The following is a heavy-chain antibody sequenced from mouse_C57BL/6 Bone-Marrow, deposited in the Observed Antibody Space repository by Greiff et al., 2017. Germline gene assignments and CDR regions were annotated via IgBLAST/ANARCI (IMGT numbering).Heavy chain of an antibody. V-gene: IGHV14-1*01. Sequence: EVKLQESGAELVRPGASVKLSCTASGFNIKDYYMHWVKQRPEQGLEWIGRIDPEDGDTEYAPKFQGKATMTADTSSNPAYLQLSSLTSEDTAVYYCTKDSNSFAYWGQVTLVTVSA. CDR3: TKDSNSFAY. J-gene: IGHJ3*01. D-gene: IGHD2-5*01. CDR2: IDPEDGDT. CDR1: GFNIKDYY.